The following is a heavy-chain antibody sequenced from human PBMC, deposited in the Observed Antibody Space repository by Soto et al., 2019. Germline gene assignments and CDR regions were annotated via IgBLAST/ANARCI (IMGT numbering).Heavy chain of an antibody. V-gene: IGHV3-15*01. J-gene: IGHJ6*02. Sequence: RWSLRLSCSASVFTFSNAWMSWFRQAPGKGLEWVGRIKSKTDGGTTDYAAPVKGRLTISRDDSKNTLYLQMNSLKTEDTAVYYCTTGAYYDILTCYYIVGVDYYYGMDVWGQGTTVTVSS. CDR2: IKSKTDGGTT. CDR3: TTGAYYDILTCYYIVGVDYYYGMDV. D-gene: IGHD3-9*01. CDR1: VFTFSNAW.